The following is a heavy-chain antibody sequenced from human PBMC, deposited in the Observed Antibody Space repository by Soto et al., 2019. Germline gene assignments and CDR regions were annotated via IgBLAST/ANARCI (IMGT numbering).Heavy chain of an antibody. CDR3: AREVVVVVAARGNWFDP. V-gene: IGHV3-11*06. D-gene: IGHD2-15*01. J-gene: IGHJ5*02. CDR2: ISSSSSYT. CDR1: GFTFSDYY. Sequence: QVQLVESGGGLVKPGGSLRLSCAASGFTFSDYYMSWIRQAPGKGLEWVSYISSSSSYTNYADSVKGRFTISRDNAKTSLYLQMNSLRAEDTAVYYCAREVVVVVAARGNWFDPWGQGTLVTVSS.